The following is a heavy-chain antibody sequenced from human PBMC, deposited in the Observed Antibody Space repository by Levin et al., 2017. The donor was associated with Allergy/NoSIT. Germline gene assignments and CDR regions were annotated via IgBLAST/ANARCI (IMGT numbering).Heavy chain of an antibody. CDR2: IYPGDSDT. J-gene: IGHJ4*02. D-gene: IGHD2-8*01. V-gene: IGHV5-51*01. CDR1: GYSFSSYW. CDR3: ARHRGTGKDIVLN. Sequence: RGESLKISCKGSGYSFSSYWIGWVRQLPGKGLEWMGIIYPGDSDTRYSPSFQGQVTISADKSISTAFLQWSSLKASDSAMHYCARHRGTGKDIVLNWGQGTLVTVSS.